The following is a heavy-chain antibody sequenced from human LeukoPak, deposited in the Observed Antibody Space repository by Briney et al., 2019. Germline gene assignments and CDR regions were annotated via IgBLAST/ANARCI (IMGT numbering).Heavy chain of an antibody. CDR3: AREQGEAAAGLDY. CDR1: GFTVSDYS. J-gene: IGHJ4*02. V-gene: IGHV3-11*06. D-gene: IGHD6-13*01. Sequence: PGGSLRLSCAASGFTVSDYSMSWVRQAPGKGLEWVSAISGSGSYTDYADSVKGRFTISRDNAKNSLYLQMNSLRAEDTAVYYCAREQGEAAAGLDYWGQGTLVTVSS. CDR2: ISGSGSYT.